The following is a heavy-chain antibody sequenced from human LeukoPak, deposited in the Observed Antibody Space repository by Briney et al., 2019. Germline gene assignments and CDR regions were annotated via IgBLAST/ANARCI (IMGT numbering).Heavy chain of an antibody. CDR3: ASEAKEDCSGGSCYDAFDI. CDR2: IIPIFGTA. D-gene: IGHD2-15*01. CDR1: GGTFSSYA. Sequence: SVKVSCKASGGTFSSYAISWVRQAPGQGLEWMGGIIPIFGTANYAQKFQGRVTITADKSTSTAYMELSSLRSEDTAVYYCASEAKEDCSGGSCYDAFDIWGQGTMVTVSS. J-gene: IGHJ3*02. V-gene: IGHV1-69*06.